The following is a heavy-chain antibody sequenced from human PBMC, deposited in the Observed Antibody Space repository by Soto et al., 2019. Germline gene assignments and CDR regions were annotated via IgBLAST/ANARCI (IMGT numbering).Heavy chain of an antibody. CDR1: GGSIRSSSYY. Sequence: PSETLSLTCIVSGGSIRSSSYYWGWIRQPPGKGLEWIGSIFYSGSTYYNPSLKSRVTISVDASKNQLSLKLNSVTAADTAMYYCARLNKYFDYWGQGTLVTVSS. CDR3: ARLNKYFDY. J-gene: IGHJ4*02. V-gene: IGHV4-39*01. CDR2: IFYSGST.